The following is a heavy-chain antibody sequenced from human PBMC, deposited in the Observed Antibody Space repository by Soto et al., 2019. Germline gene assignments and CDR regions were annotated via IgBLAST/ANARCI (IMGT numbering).Heavy chain of an antibody. Sequence: QVQLVQSGAEVKKPGSSVRVSCKASGGTFSSYAISWVRQAPGQGLEWMGGIIPILGTAKYAQKFQGRVTITADESTSTAYMDLSSLRSEDTAEYFCARGALSYDYVWWNWGQGTLVTVSS. J-gene: IGHJ4*02. CDR1: GGTFSSYA. CDR3: ARGALSYDYVWWN. V-gene: IGHV1-69*01. D-gene: IGHD3-16*01. CDR2: IIPILGTA.